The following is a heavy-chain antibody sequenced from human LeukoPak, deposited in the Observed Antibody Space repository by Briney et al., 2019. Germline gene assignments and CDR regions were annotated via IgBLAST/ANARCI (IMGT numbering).Heavy chain of an antibody. D-gene: IGHD3-10*01. V-gene: IGHV3-9*01. CDR2: ISWNSGSI. Sequence: PGGSLRLSCAASGFTFDDYAMHWVRQAPGKGLEGVLGISWNSGSIGYADSVKGRFTISRDNAKNSLYLQMNSLRAEDTALYYCAKGVRITMVRGAFDIWGQGTMVTVSS. CDR3: AKGVRITMVRGAFDI. J-gene: IGHJ3*02. CDR1: GFTFDDYA.